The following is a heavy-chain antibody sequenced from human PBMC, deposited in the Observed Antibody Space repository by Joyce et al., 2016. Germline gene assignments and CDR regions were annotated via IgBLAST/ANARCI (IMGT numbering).Heavy chain of an antibody. CDR2: ISSDNTYI. CDR1: GFIFSSYS. J-gene: IGHJ4*02. D-gene: IGHD4-11*01. CDR3: ARDVLTTVTKAYGY. V-gene: IGHV3-21*01. Sequence: EVQLVESGGGLVKPGESLSLSCTASGFIFSSYSMTWVRQAPGKGLEWVSSISSDNTYIFHADSVKGRFTISRDNARNSLYLQMNSLRAEDTAVYYCARDVLTTVTKAYGYWGQGTLVAVSS.